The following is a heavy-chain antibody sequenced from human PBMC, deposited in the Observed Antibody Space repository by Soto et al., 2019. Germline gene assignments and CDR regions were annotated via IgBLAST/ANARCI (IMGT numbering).Heavy chain of an antibody. CDR2: IYYSGST. D-gene: IGHD3-10*01. V-gene: IGHV4-30-4*01. CDR3: ARAQRSGFLDS. Sequence: QVQLQESGPRLVKPSQTLSLTCTVSGGSISSGDYYWGWIRHPPGKGLESIRYIYYSGSTFYNPSLKSRVTISVDTSKNQFSLQLSSVTAADTAVYYCARAQRSGFLDSWGQGTLVTVSS. J-gene: IGHJ4*02. CDR1: GGSISSGDYY.